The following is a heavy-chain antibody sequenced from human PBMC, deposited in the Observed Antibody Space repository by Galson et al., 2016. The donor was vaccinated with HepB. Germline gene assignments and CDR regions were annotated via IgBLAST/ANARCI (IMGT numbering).Heavy chain of an antibody. V-gene: IGHV1-3*01. CDR3: ARSPTGFCSRTKCYGFNYLDR. D-gene: IGHD2-2*03. CDR1: GYTFTSYV. CDR2: INAGNGNT. J-gene: IGHJ4*02. Sequence: SVKVSCKASGYTFTSYVIQWVRQAPGHRLEWMGWINAGNGNTKYSQKFQGRVIIDRDASASTAYMELSSLRPEDTAIYYCARSPTGFCSRTKCYGFNYLDRWGQGTPVTVSS.